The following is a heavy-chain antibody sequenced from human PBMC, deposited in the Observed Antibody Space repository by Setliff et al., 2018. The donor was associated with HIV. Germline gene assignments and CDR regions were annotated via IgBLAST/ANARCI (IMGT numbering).Heavy chain of an antibody. CDR3: AKANWNYVADWFDP. D-gene: IGHD1-7*01. Sequence: GGSLRLSCATSGFTFSNFWMTWVRQAPGKGLEWVSSISGRDTGTNYADSVKGRFIISRDNSKNTLYLQMNSLRVDDTAVYYCAKANWNYVADWFDPWGQGTLVTVSS. CDR2: ISGRDTGT. CDR1: GFTFSNFW. V-gene: IGHV3-23*01. J-gene: IGHJ5*02.